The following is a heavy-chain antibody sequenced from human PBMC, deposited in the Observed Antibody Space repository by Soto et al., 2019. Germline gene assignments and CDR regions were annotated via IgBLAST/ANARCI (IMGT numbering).Heavy chain of an antibody. V-gene: IGHV4-59*08. CDR2: LYYSGTT. D-gene: IGHD3-22*01. CDR3: ARRIEVAAADGVGYYYYLDL. Sequence: SETLSLTCTVSGGSIRGYYWSWIRQPPGKGLEWIGYLYYSGTTNYNPSLKSRLTMSVDTSKNQFSLKLSSVTAADTAVYYCARRIEVAAADGVGYYYYLDLWGNGTSGTVSS. J-gene: IGHJ6*03. CDR1: GGSIRGYY.